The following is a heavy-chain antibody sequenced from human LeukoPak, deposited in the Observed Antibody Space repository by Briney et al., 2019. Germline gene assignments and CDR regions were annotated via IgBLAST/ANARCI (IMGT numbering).Heavy chain of an antibody. CDR3: AKDADARGASRLLWFGELPDY. D-gene: IGHD3-10*01. CDR1: GFTFSSYA. CDR2: ISGSGGST. V-gene: IGHV3-23*01. Sequence: GGSLRLSCAASGFTFSSYAMSWVRQAPGKGLEWVSAISGSGGSTYYADSVKGRFTISRDNSTNTLYLQMNSLRAEDTAVYYCAKDADARGASRLLWFGELPDYWGQGTLVTVSS. J-gene: IGHJ4*02.